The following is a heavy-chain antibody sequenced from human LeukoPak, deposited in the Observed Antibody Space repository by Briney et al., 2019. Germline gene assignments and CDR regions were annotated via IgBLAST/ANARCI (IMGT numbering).Heavy chain of an antibody. D-gene: IGHD3-22*01. CDR2: IYTSGTP. V-gene: IGHV4-4*07. Sequence: PSETLSLTCTVSGGSVSSYYLAWIRQPAGKGLEWIGRIYTSGTPYYNPSLKSGVTLSGDTSKNQFSLKSSSVTAADTAVYFCASLLDYYDSSGYQIRYFDYWGQGTLVTVSS. CDR1: GGSVSSYY. J-gene: IGHJ4*02. CDR3: ASLLDYYDSSGYQIRYFDY.